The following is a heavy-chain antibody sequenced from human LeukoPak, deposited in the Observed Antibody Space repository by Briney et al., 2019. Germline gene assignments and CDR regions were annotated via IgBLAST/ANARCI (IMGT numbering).Heavy chain of an antibody. CDR1: GYTLTELS. Sequence: EASVKVSCKVSGYTLTELSMHWVRQAPGKGLEWMGGFYPEDGETIYAQKFQGRVTMTEDTSTDTAYMELSSLRSEDTAVYYCATALTTLSGWRQGGDYWGQGTLVTVSS. CDR2: FYPEDGET. CDR3: ATALTTLSGWRQGGDY. D-gene: IGHD6-19*01. V-gene: IGHV1-24*01. J-gene: IGHJ4*02.